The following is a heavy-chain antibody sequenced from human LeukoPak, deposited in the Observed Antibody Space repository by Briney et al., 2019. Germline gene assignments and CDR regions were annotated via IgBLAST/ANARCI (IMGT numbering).Heavy chain of an antibody. V-gene: IGHV3-30*04. CDR3: ARDRPGSGSSSYYYYYGMDV. CDR1: GFTFSSYA. Sequence: GGSLRLSCAASGFTFSSYAMHWVRQAPGKGLEWVAVISYDGSNKYYADSVKGRFTISRDNSKNTLYLQMNSLRAEDTAVYYCARDRPGSGSSSYYYYYGMDVWGQGTTVTVSS. CDR2: ISYDGSNK. J-gene: IGHJ6*02. D-gene: IGHD3-10*01.